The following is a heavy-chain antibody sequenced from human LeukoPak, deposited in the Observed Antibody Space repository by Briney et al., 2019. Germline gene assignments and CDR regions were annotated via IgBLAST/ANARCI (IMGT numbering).Heavy chain of an antibody. Sequence: SETLSLTCTVSGGSISSSSYYWGWIRQPPGKGLEWIGSIYYSGSTNYNPSLKSRVTISVDTSKNQFSLKLSSVTAADTAVYYCASEGPRLRYFASVAAFDIWGQGTMVTVSS. CDR2: IYYSGST. J-gene: IGHJ3*02. CDR3: ASEGPRLRYFASVAAFDI. D-gene: IGHD3-9*01. CDR1: GGSISSSSYY. V-gene: IGHV4-39*07.